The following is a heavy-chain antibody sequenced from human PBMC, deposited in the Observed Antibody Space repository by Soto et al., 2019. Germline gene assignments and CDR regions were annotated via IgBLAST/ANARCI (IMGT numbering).Heavy chain of an antibody. CDR1: GYTFTSYY. V-gene: IGHV1-46*01. CDR2: INPSGGST. Sequence: QVQLVQSGAEVKKPGASVKVSCKASGYTFTSYYMHWVRQAPGQGLEWMGIINPSGGSTSYAQKFQGRVTMTTDTSTSTAYMELRSLRSDDTAVYYCARDDYYYYGMDVWGQGTTVTVSS. J-gene: IGHJ6*02. CDR3: ARDDYYYYGMDV.